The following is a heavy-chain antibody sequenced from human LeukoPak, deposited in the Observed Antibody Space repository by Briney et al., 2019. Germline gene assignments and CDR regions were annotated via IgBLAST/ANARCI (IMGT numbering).Heavy chain of an antibody. D-gene: IGHD2-15*01. J-gene: IGHJ5*02. CDR1: GASIRSYY. CDR2: IYYSGST. V-gene: IGHV4-59*01. Sequence: SETLSLTCTVSGASIRSYYWSCIRQSPGKGLEWIGHIYYSGSTNYNPSLKSRVTISLDTSKNQFSLKLSSLTAADTAVYYCVQNQGYCSGGSCSFRFDPWGQGTLVTVSS. CDR3: VQNQGYCSGGSCSFRFDP.